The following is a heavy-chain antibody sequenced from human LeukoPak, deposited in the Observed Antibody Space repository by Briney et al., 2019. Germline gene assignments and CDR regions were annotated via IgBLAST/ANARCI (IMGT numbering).Heavy chain of an antibody. J-gene: IGHJ4*02. D-gene: IGHD1-20*01. CDR3: VRGPHSYNWNDGGYFDY. V-gene: IGHV4-4*07. CDR1: GGTISSNY. CDR2: MSSSGVS. Sequence: KASETLSLTCTASGGTISSNYWNWIRLPAGKGLEWIGRMSSSGVSNYNPSLQSRVTISVDKSRNQLSLKLTAVTAEDTAVYYCVRGPHSYNWNDGGYFDYWGQGTLATVSS.